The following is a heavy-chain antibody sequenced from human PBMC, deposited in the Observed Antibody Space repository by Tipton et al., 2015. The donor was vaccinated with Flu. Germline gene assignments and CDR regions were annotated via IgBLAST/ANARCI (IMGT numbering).Heavy chain of an antibody. J-gene: IGHJ4*02. CDR3: ARDNYDYVWGSYRYNYFNY. CDR2: TATSGST. D-gene: IGHD3-16*02. CDR1: GGSISRGSYY. V-gene: IGHV4-61*02. Sequence: TLSLTCTVSGGSISRGSYYLSWIRQPAGKGLDWIGRTATSGSTNYNHSLKGRVTISVDTSKNQFSLKLSSLTAADTAVYYCARDNYDYVWGSYRYNYFNYWGQGTLVTVSS.